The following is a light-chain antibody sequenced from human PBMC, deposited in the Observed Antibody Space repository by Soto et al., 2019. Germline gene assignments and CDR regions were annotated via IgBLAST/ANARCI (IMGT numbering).Light chain of an antibody. V-gene: IGLV2-23*02. CDR2: EVS. CDR3: CSYAGSSTDVV. J-gene: IGLJ2*01. Sequence: QSALTQPASVSRSPGQSITISCTGTSSDVGSYNLVSWYQQHPGKAPKLMIYEVSKRPSGVSNRFSGSKSGNTASLTISGLQAEDEADYYCCSYAGSSTDVVFGGGTQLTVL. CDR1: SSDVGSYNL.